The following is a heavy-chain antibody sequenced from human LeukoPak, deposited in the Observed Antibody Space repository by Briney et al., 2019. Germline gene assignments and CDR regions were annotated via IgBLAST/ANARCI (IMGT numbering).Heavy chain of an antibody. V-gene: IGHV3-33*01. CDR3: GRGGNGIDI. D-gene: IGHD2-8*01. CDR2: IWYDGSNK. J-gene: IGHJ3*02. Sequence: GRSLRLSCAASGFTFSSYGMHWVRQAPGKGLEWVAVIWYDGSNKYYADSVKGRLTISRDNSKNTLYLQMNSLRAEDTAVYFCGRGGNGIDIWGQGTTVIVSS. CDR1: GFTFSSYG.